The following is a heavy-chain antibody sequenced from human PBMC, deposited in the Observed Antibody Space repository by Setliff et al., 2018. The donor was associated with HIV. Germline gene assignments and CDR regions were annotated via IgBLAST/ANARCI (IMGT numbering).Heavy chain of an antibody. V-gene: IGHV3-21*01. Sequence: GSLRLSCAASGLTFSSYTMNWVRQAPGKGLEWVSSISSSSSYIYYADSVKGRFTISRDNAKNSLYLQMNSLRAEDTAVYYCARATAAWDDAFDIWGQGTMVTVSS. CDR2: ISSSSSYI. CDR3: ARATAAWDDAFDI. J-gene: IGHJ3*02. D-gene: IGHD6-13*01. CDR1: GLTFSSYT.